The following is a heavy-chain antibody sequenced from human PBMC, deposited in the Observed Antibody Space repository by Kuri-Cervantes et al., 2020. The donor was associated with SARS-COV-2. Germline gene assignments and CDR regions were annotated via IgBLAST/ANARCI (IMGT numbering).Heavy chain of an antibody. V-gene: IGHV4-38-2*01. CDR1: GYSISSGYY. D-gene: IGHD3-3*01. CDR2: IYHSGST. Sequence: SETLSLTCAVSGYSISSGYYWGWIRQPPGKGLEWIGSIYHSGSTYYNPSLKSRVTISVDTSKSQFSLKLSSVTAADTAVYYCARGHWSGYSNAAEMGAFDIWGQRTMVTVSS. CDR3: ARGHWSGYSNAAEMGAFDI. J-gene: IGHJ3*02.